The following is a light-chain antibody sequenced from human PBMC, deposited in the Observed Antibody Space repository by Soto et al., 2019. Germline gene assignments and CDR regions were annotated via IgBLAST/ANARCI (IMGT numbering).Light chain of an antibody. J-gene: IGKJ1*01. CDR3: KVHNKWPRL. V-gene: IGKV3-15*01. CDR1: QSVSIL. CDR2: GAT. Sequence: SCRASQSVSILLAWYQQKPGQAPRLLIHGATTRATGIPARFSGSGSGTETTLTCGLGNSEDPVFYSCKVHNKWPRLFAQGTKVDIK.